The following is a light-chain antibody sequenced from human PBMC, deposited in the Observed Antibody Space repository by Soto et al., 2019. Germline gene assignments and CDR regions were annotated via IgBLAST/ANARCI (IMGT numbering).Light chain of an antibody. CDR3: QQSGSSPLT. J-gene: IGKJ4*01. CDR2: DAS. V-gene: IGKV3-20*01. CDR1: QSVSSSY. Sequence: EIVLTQSPGTLSSSPGERATLSCRASQSVSSSYLAWYQQKPGQAPRLLIYDASSRATGIPDRFSGSGSGTDFTLTISGLEPEEFSVYYCQQSGSSPLTFGGGTKVEIK.